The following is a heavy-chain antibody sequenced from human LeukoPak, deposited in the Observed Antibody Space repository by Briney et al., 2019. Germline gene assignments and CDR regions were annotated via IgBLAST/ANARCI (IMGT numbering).Heavy chain of an antibody. D-gene: IGHD3-16*02. CDR2: MNPNSGNT. J-gene: IGHJ6*03. Sequence: GASVKVSCKASGYTFTSYDINWVRQATGQGLEWMGWMNPNSGNTGYAQKFQGRVTITRNTSISTAYMELSSLRSGDTAVYYCARGFNQGYYDYVWGSYRWGYYYYYMDVWGKGTTVTVSS. V-gene: IGHV1-8*03. CDR1: GYTFTSYD. CDR3: ARGFNQGYYDYVWGSYRWGYYYYYMDV.